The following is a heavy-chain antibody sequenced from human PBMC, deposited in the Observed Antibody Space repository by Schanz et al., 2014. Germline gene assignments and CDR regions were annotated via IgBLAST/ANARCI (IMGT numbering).Heavy chain of an antibody. CDR3: ARESVSRTRLFDP. CDR2: ISPSSGGT. Sequence: QGLLVQSGAEVKKPGASVKVSCKASGYTFTNHYLHWVRQAPGQGLEWMGRISPSSGGTNYAQNFQGRVTMTKDTSINTVYMELSTLTSDDTAVYYCARESVSRTRLFDPWGQGTLVTVSS. V-gene: IGHV1-2*06. CDR1: GYTFTNHY. D-gene: IGHD3-3*01. J-gene: IGHJ5*02.